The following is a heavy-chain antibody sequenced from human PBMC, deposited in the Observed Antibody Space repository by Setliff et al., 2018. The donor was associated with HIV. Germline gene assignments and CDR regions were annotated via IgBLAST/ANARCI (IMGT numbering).Heavy chain of an antibody. CDR1: GGSVGSGSYY. CDR3: ARDRIEVLVDGPHDVFDI. CDR2: IYYSGIT. V-gene: IGHV4-61*01. J-gene: IGHJ3*02. Sequence: SETLSLTCTVSGGSVGSGSYYWSWIRQSPGMGLEWIGYIYYSGITTYNPSLESRVTMSLDSSRKQFSLRLISVTAADTAVYYCARDRIEVLVDGPHDVFDIWGRGTMVTVSS. D-gene: IGHD2-2*01.